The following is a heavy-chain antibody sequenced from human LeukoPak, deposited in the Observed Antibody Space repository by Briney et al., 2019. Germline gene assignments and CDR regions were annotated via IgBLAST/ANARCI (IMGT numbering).Heavy chain of an antibody. CDR3: ARAQIIAAAGLNWFDP. J-gene: IGHJ5*02. V-gene: IGHV3-21*01. CDR2: ISSSSGYI. D-gene: IGHD6-13*01. Sequence: GGSLRLSCAASGFTFSSYSMNWVRQAPGKGLEWVSSISSSSGYIYYADSVKGRFTISRDNAKNSLYLQMNSLRAEDTAVYYCARAQIIAAAGLNWFDPWGQGTLVTVSS. CDR1: GFTFSSYS.